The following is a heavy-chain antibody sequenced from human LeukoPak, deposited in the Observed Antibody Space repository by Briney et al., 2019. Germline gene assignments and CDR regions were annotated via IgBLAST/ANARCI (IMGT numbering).Heavy chain of an antibody. D-gene: IGHD3-3*01. CDR1: GFTVSSNY. J-gene: IGHJ4*02. Sequence: PGGSLRLSCAASGFTVSSNYMSWVRQAPGKGLEWVSVICSGGSTYYADSVKGRFTISRDNSKNTLYLQMNSLRAEDTAVYYCARVLSGSSYDFWSGSNFDYWGQGTLVTVSS. CDR2: ICSGGST. CDR3: ARVLSGSSYDFWSGSNFDY. V-gene: IGHV3-53*01.